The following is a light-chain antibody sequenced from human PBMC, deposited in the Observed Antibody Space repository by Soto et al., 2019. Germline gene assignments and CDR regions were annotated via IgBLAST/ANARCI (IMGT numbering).Light chain of an antibody. V-gene: IGLV1-44*01. CDR1: ASNIGRDP. CDR2: ENN. J-gene: IGLJ2*01. CDR3: QVWDSTTDHVI. Sequence: QSVLTQPPSASGAPGQRVTISCSGSASNIGRDPVNWYQQVPGTAPKLLIYENNHRPSGVPDRFSGSNSGNTATLTISRVGAADEADYYCQVWDSTTDHVIFGGGTKLTVL.